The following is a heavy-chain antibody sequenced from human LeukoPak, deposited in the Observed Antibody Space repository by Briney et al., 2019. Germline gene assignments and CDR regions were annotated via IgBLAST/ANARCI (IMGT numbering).Heavy chain of an antibody. CDR3: ARGAGYDP. V-gene: IGHV4-61*01. Sequence: SETLSLTCTVSGGSVSSGSYYWSWIRQPPGKGLEWIGYIYYSGSTNYNPPLKSRVTISVDTSKNQFSLKLSSVTAADTAVYYCARGAGYDPWGQGTLVTVSS. CDR1: GGSVSSGSYY. D-gene: IGHD6-25*01. CDR2: IYYSGST. J-gene: IGHJ5*02.